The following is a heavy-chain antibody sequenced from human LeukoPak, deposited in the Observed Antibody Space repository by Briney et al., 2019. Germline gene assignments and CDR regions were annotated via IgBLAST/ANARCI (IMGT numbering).Heavy chain of an antibody. CDR1: GFSLRTRGVG. CDR2: LSWDDDK. Sequence: SGPTLVKPPQTLTLTCTFSGFSLRTRGVGVGWIRQPPGKALEWLAILSWDDDKRYSPSLKSRLTITKDTSKNQVVLSMTDMDPVDTATYYCAHRWVGSSWYWVYFDYWGPGTLVTVSS. J-gene: IGHJ4*02. D-gene: IGHD6-13*01. CDR3: AHRWVGSSWYWVYFDY. V-gene: IGHV2-5*02.